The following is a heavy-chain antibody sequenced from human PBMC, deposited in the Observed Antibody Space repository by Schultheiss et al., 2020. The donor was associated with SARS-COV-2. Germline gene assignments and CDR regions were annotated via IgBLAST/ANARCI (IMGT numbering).Heavy chain of an antibody. J-gene: IGHJ4*02. D-gene: IGHD6-19*01. CDR3: AREGAVAGQNFDY. Sequence: ASVKVSCKASGYTFTGYYMHWVRQAPGQGLEWMGWINPNSGNTNYAQKFQGRVTMTRDTSISTAYMELSRLRSDDTAVYYCAREGAVAGQNFDYWGQGTLVTVSS. CDR2: INPNSGNT. CDR1: GYTFTGYY. V-gene: IGHV1-2*02.